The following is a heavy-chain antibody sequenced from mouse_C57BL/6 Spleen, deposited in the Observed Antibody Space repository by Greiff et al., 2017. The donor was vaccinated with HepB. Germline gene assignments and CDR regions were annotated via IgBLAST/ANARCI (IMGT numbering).Heavy chain of an antibody. CDR3: ARLLLLTGGYYFDY. J-gene: IGHJ2*01. V-gene: IGHV1-53*01. Sequence: AQLQQPGTELVKPGASVKLSCKASGYTFTSYWMHWVKQRPGQGLEWIGNINPSNGGTNYNEKFKSKATLTVDKSSSTAYMQLSSLTSEDSAVYYCARLLLLTGGYYFDYWGQGTTLTVSS. D-gene: IGHD1-1*01. CDR2: INPSNGGT. CDR1: GYTFTSYW.